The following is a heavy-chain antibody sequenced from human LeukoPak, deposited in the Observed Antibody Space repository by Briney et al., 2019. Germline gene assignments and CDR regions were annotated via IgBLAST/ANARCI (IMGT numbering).Heavy chain of an antibody. CDR2: IYYSGST. V-gene: IGHV4-39*07. CDR3: ARVYYYGSGSYGYFDY. D-gene: IGHD3-10*01. CDR1: GGSISSSSYY. J-gene: IGHJ4*02. Sequence: SETLSLTCTVSGGSISSSSYYWGWIRQPPGKGLEWIGSIYYSGSTYYNPSLKSRVTISVDTSKNQFSLKLSSVTAADTAVYYCARVYYYGSGSYGYFDYWGQGTLVTVSS.